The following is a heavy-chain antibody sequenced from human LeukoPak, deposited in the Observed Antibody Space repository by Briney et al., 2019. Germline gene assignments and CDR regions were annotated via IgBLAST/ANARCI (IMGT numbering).Heavy chain of an antibody. J-gene: IGHJ5*02. D-gene: IGHD5-18*01. CDR1: GYSFTSYW. Sequence: GESLKISCKGSGYSFTSYWISWVRQMPGKGLEWMGRIDPSDSYTNYSPSFQGHVTISADKSISTAYLQWSSLKASDTAMYYCARHSRGYSYGYSWFDPWGQGTPVTVSS. V-gene: IGHV5-10-1*01. CDR3: ARHSRGYSYGYSWFDP. CDR2: IDPSDSYT.